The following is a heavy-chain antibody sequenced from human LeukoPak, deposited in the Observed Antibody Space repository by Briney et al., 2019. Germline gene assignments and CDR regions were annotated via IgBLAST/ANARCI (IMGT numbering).Heavy chain of an antibody. J-gene: IGHJ5*02. Sequence: GASVKVSCKASGYTFTSYGISWVRQAPGQGLEWMGWISAYNGNTNYAQKLQGRVTMTTDTSPSTAYMELRGLRSDDTAVYYCARDRAGRLSDPWGQGTLVTVSS. D-gene: IGHD3-10*01. CDR3: ARDRAGRLSDP. V-gene: IGHV1-18*01. CDR1: GYTFTSYG. CDR2: ISAYNGNT.